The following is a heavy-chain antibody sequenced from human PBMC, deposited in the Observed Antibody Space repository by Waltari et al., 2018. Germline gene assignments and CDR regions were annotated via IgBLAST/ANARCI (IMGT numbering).Heavy chain of an antibody. CDR3: ARRREMATMADAFDI. D-gene: IGHD5-12*01. CDR1: GGSISSSY. Sequence: QVQLQESGPGLVKPSETLSLTCTVSGGSISSSYWSWIRQPPGKGLEWSGYIYYSGSTNYNPALKSRVTISVDTSKNQFSLKLSSVTAADTAVYYCARRREMATMADAFDIWGQGTMVTVSS. V-gene: IGHV4-59*12. CDR2: IYYSGST. J-gene: IGHJ3*02.